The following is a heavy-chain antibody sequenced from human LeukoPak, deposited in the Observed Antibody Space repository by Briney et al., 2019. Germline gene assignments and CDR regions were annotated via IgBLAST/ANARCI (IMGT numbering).Heavy chain of an antibody. CDR2: ISSSGSTI. CDR1: GFTFSDYY. CDR3: ARDYGANWESKGWYFDL. J-gene: IGHJ2*01. D-gene: IGHD4/OR15-4a*01. V-gene: IGHV3-11*01. Sequence: TGGSLRLSCTASGFTFSDYYMSWIRQAPGKGLEWVSYISSSGSTINYADSVKGRFTISRDSAKKSLYLQVTSLRAEDTAVYYCARDYGANWESKGWYFDLWGRGTLVTVSS.